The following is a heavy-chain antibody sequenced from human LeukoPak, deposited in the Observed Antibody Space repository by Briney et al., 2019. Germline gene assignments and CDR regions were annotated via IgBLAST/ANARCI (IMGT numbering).Heavy chain of an antibody. D-gene: IGHD5-24*01. V-gene: IGHV3-64*01. J-gene: IGHJ6*03. CDR1: GFTFSTYG. CDR2: ISSTGGST. Sequence: GGSLRLTCAASGFTFSTYGMHWVRQAPGKGLECVSAISSTGGSTYYANSVKGRFTISRDNSKNTLYLQMGSLRAEDMAVYYCARVIVEMATITNYYYYMDVWGKGTTVTVSS. CDR3: ARVIVEMATITNYYYYMDV.